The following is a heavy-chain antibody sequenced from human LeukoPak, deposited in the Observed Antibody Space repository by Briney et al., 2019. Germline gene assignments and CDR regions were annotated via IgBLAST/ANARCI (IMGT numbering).Heavy chain of an antibody. Sequence: PGGSLRLSCAASGFTFSSYEMNWVRQAPGKGLEWVSYISSSGSTIYYADSVKGRFTISRDNAKNSLYLQMNSLRAEDTAVYYRARLQWELSAYYYYMDVWGKGTTVTISS. CDR1: GFTFSSYE. D-gene: IGHD1-26*01. V-gene: IGHV3-48*03. CDR3: ARLQWELSAYYYYMDV. J-gene: IGHJ6*03. CDR2: ISSSGSTI.